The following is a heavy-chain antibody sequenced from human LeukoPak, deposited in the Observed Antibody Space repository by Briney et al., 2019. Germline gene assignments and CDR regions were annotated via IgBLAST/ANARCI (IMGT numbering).Heavy chain of an antibody. V-gene: IGHV4-59*11. CDR2: ISDSGST. CDR1: GGSLSTHH. D-gene: IGHD3-22*01. J-gene: IGHJ4*02. CDR3: ARGYDSSAYYPFNY. Sequence: SETLSLTCVVSGGSLSTHHWSWIRQSPGRGLEWIGYISDSGSTNYNPSLKSRVTISVDTSKNQFSLMLSSVTAADTAVYYCARGYDSSAYYPFNYWGQGTLATVSS.